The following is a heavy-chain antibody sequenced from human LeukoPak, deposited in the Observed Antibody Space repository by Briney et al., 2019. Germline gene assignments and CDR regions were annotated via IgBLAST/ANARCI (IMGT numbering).Heavy chain of an antibody. V-gene: IGHV4-34*01. D-gene: IGHD2-2*01. Sequence: PSETLSLTCAVYGGSFSGYYWSWIRQPPGKGLEWIGEINHSGSTNYNPSLKSRVTISVDTSKNQFSLKLSSVTAADTAVYYCARVVPAAPGHWFDPWGQGTLVTVSS. CDR2: INHSGST. J-gene: IGHJ5*02. CDR1: GGSFSGYY. CDR3: ARVVPAAPGHWFDP.